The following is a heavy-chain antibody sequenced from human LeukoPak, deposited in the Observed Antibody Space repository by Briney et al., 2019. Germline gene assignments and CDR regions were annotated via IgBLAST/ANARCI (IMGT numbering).Heavy chain of an antibody. CDR1: GGSISSYY. Sequence: SETLSLTCTVSGGSISSYYWSWIRQPPGKGLEWIGYIYYSGSTNYNPSLKSRVTISVDTSKNQFSPKLSSVTAADTAVHYCAREIDYGDYSPYWYFDLWGRGTLVTVSS. J-gene: IGHJ2*01. V-gene: IGHV4-59*01. CDR3: AREIDYGDYSPYWYFDL. D-gene: IGHD4-17*01. CDR2: IYYSGST.